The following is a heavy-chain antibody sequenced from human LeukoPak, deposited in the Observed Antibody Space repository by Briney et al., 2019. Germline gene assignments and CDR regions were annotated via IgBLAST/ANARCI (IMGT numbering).Heavy chain of an antibody. V-gene: IGHV3-48*01. Sequence: GGSLRLSCAASGFTFSSYSINWVRQAPGKGLEWVSYISSSSSTIYYADSVKGRFTISRDNAKNSLYLQMNSLRAEDTAVYFCARDRYSYGFDYWGQGTLVTVSS. CDR3: ARDRYSYGFDY. J-gene: IGHJ4*02. D-gene: IGHD5-18*01. CDR2: ISSSSSTI. CDR1: GFTFSSYS.